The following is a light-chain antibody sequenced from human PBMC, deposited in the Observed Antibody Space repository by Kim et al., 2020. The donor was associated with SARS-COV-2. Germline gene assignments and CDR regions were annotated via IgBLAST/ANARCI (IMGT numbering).Light chain of an antibody. V-gene: IGKV3-15*01. J-gene: IGKJ2*03. Sequence: EIVTTQSPATLSVSPGERATLSCRASQSVSSNLAWYRQKPGQAPRLLIYGASTRATGIPARFSGSGSGTEFTLTISSLKSEDFAVYYCQQYNNWPYSFGQGTKLEI. CDR3: QQYNNWPYS. CDR1: QSVSSN. CDR2: GAS.